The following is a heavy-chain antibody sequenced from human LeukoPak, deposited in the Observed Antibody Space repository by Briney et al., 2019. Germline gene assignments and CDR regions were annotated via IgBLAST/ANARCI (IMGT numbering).Heavy chain of an antibody. CDR3: ARDTALIITPGGPDY. CDR1: GGTFSSYA. V-gene: IGHV1-18*01. J-gene: IGHJ4*02. D-gene: IGHD3-10*01. CDR2: ISAYNGDT. Sequence: ASVKVSRKASGGTFSSYAISWVRQAPGQGLVWMGWISAYNGDTKYAQNLQGRVTLTTDTSTGTAYMELRSLTSDDTALYYCARDTALIITPGGPDYWGRGTLITVSS.